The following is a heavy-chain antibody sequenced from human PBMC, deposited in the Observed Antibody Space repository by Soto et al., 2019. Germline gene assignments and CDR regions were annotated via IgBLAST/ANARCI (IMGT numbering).Heavy chain of an antibody. CDR3: GRADSNYGDY. V-gene: IGHV3-74*01. J-gene: IGHJ4*02. CDR1: GFTFSRYW. Sequence: EVQLVESGGGLVQPGGSLRLSCAASGFTFSRYWMHWVRQAPGKGLVWVSRINSDGSITSYADSVKGRFTISRGNAKNTLYLQMNRLRVEDTAVYFCGRADSNYGDYWGQGTLVTVSS. CDR2: INSDGSIT. D-gene: IGHD4-4*01.